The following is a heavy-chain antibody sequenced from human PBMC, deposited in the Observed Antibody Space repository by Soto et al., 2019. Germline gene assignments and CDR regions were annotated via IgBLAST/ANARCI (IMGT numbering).Heavy chain of an antibody. Sequence: EVQLVESGGGLVQPGGSLRLSCAASGFTFSSDDMHWVHQVTGKGLEWVSAIGTAGDTYYPGSVKGRITISRENAKDSMYLQMHRLSGEDTDVYYFASVPYYDSSGYYRVMDVWGQGTMVTVSS. V-gene: IGHV3-13*01. J-gene: IGHJ6*02. CDR1: GFTFSSDD. CDR2: IGTAGDT. CDR3: ASVPYYDSSGYYRVMDV. D-gene: IGHD3-22*01.